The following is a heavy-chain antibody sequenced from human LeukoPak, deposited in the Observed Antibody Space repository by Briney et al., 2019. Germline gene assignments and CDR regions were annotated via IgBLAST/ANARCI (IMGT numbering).Heavy chain of an antibody. Sequence: SETLSLTCTVSGGSLNNYYWSWVRQPPGEGLEWIGYKYTTGSSNYSPSLMGRVTISEDMAQNQISLRLTSVTAADTAVYYCARTRPPAGPQYYYGIDVWSQGTPVTVSS. CDR1: GGSLNNYY. CDR2: KYTTGSS. CDR3: ARTRPPAGPQYYYGIDV. V-gene: IGHV4-4*09. J-gene: IGHJ6*02. D-gene: IGHD2-2*01.